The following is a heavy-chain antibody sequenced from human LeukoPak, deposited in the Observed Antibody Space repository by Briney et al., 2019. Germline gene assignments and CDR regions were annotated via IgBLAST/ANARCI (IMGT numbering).Heavy chain of an antibody. CDR3: ARGRGGDYVPSRSDY. D-gene: IGHD4-17*01. Sequence: GGSLRLSCSASGFALSGFAMGWVRQAPGKGLEWVSSISGSGGNTYYADSVEGRFTVSRDNSKNTLYLQMNNLRAEDTALYYCARGRGGDYVPSRSDYWGQGTLVTVSS. CDR1: GFALSGFA. V-gene: IGHV3-23*01. CDR2: ISGSGGNT. J-gene: IGHJ4*02.